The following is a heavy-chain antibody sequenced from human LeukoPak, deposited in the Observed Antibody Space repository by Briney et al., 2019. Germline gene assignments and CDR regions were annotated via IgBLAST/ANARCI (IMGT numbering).Heavy chain of an antibody. CDR2: ISYDGSNK. J-gene: IGHJ6*02. Sequence: GGSLRLSCAASGFTFSSYGMHWVRQAPGKGLEWVAVISYDGSNKYYADSVKGRFTISRDNSKNTLYLQMNSLRTEDTAVYYCARPLRFYYFYYGMDVWGQGTTVTVSS. V-gene: IGHV3-30*03. D-gene: IGHD5/OR15-5a*01. CDR3: ARPLRFYYFYYGMDV. CDR1: GFTFSSYG.